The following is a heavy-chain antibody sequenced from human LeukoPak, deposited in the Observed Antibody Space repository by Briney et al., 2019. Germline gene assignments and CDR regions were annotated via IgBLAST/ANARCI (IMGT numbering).Heavy chain of an antibody. CDR3: ARLYYDSSGQYYLDY. CDR2: VYYSGST. V-gene: IGHV4-59*11. D-gene: IGHD3-22*01. CDR1: GDSISSHY. J-gene: IGHJ4*02. Sequence: RTSETLSLTCTVSGDSISSHYWSWIRQPPGKGLEWIGYVYYSGSTNYNPSLKSRVTISVDTSKNQFSLKLSSVTAADAAMYYCARLYYDSSGQYYLDYWGQGTLVTVSS.